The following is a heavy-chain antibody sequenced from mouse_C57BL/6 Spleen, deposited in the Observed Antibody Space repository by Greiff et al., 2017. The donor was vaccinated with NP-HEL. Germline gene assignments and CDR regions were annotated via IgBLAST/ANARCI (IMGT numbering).Heavy chain of an antibody. J-gene: IGHJ3*01. D-gene: IGHD3-1*01. CDR1: GYTFTSYW. Sequence: QVQLQQPGAELVKPGASVKLSCKASGYTFTSYWMQWVKQRPGQGLEWIGEIDPSDSYTNYNQKVKGKGTLTVDTSSSTAYMQLSSLTSEDSAVYYCARSGTPSGAGAYWGQGTLVTVSA. CDR3: ARSGTPSGAGAY. V-gene: IGHV1-50*01. CDR2: IDPSDSYT.